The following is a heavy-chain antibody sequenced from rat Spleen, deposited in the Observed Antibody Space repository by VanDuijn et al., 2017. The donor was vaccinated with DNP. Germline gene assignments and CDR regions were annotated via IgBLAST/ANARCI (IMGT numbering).Heavy chain of an antibody. Sequence: EVRLVESGGGLVQPGRSLKLSCAASGFTFSKYGMAWVRQAPTQGLEWVASISTNGGSTYYRDSVKGRFTISRDNARSTLYLQMDSLRSEDTATYYCTKDAFDYWGQGVMVTVSS. V-gene: IGHV5-27*01. CDR2: ISTNGGST. CDR1: GFTFSKYG. J-gene: IGHJ2*01. CDR3: TKDAFDY.